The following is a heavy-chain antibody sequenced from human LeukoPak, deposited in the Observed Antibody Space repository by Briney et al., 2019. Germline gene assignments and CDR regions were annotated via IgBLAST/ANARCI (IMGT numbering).Heavy chain of an antibody. CDR3: AKAPSSWYDY. Sequence: GGSLRLSCAASGFTFSSYVMSWVRQAPGKGLEWVSAISGSGGSTYYADSVKGRFTISRDNSKNTLYLRMDSLRAEDTAVCYCAKAPSSWYDYWGQGTLVTVSS. J-gene: IGHJ4*02. V-gene: IGHV3-23*01. CDR2: ISGSGGST. CDR1: GFTFSSYV. D-gene: IGHD6-13*01.